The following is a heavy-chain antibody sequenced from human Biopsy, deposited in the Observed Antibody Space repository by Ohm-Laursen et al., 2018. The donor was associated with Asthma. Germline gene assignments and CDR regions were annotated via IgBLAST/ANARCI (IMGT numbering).Heavy chain of an antibody. Sequence: LSLTCAASGFMFRSFGMHWARQAPGKGLEWVSVISSGGGTIDYADSVKGRFTISRNISTNTVYLQMDSLSADDTAVYYCAKVGHGYGDYVGYLDPWGQGTLVTVSS. CDR3: AKVGHGYGDYVGYLDP. D-gene: IGHD4-17*01. CDR1: GFMFRSFG. CDR2: ISSGGGTI. J-gene: IGHJ5*02. V-gene: IGHV3-23*01.